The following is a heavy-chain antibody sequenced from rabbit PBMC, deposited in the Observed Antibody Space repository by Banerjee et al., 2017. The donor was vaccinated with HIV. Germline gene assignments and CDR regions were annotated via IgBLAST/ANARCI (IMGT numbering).Heavy chain of an antibody. CDR2: IDPVFGST. J-gene: IGHJ4*01. D-gene: IGHD2-1*01. CDR3: VRYDAYPLYSFNL. V-gene: IGHV1S47*01. Sequence: QEQLVESGGGLVQPGGSLKLSCKASGFDFSSYGVSWVRQAPGKGLEWIGYIDPVFGSTYSASGVKGRSPFPSQNAQNTLYLHLNSLTAADTPTYFCVRYDAYPLYSFNLWGQGTLVTVS. CDR1: GFDFSSYG.